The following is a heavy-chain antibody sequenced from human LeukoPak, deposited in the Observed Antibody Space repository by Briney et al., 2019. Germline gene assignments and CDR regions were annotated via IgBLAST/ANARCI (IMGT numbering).Heavy chain of an antibody. D-gene: IGHD3-9*01. V-gene: IGHV3-74*01. CDR1: GFSLRRYW. Sequence: GGSLRLPCAASGFSLRRYWMHWVRQAPGTGLVWVSYIDNDGTDTNYADSVRGRFTVSRDNAKNTLYLQMNGLRAEDTAVYYCTRGGFDHNMDVWGKGTTVT. CDR2: IDNDGTDT. CDR3: TRGGFDHNMDV. J-gene: IGHJ6*03.